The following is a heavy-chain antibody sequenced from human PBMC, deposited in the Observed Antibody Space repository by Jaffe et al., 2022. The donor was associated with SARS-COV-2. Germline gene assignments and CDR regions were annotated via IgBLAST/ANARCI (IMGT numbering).Heavy chain of an antibody. V-gene: IGHV4-34*01. Sequence: QVQLQQWGAGLLKPSETLSLTCAVYGGSFSGYYWSWIRQPPGKGLEWIGEINHSGSTNYNPSLKSRVTISVDTSKNQFSLKLSSVTAADTAVYYCARGLVFRGSYYSNWSRRSWFDPWGQGTLVTVSS. CDR2: INHSGST. CDR1: GGSFSGYY. CDR3: ARGLVFRGSYYSNWSRRSWFDP. J-gene: IGHJ5*02. D-gene: IGHD1-26*01.